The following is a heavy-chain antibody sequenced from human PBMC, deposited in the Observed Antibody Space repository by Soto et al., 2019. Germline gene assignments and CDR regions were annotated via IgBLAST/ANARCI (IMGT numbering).Heavy chain of an antibody. D-gene: IGHD4-17*01. CDR3: ARDLGMTRERAFDI. V-gene: IGHV4-59*01. CDR2: IYYSGST. Sequence: QVQLQESGPGLVKPSETLSLPCTVSGGSISSYYWSWIRQPPGKGLEWIGDIYYSGSTNYNPSLISRVTISVDTSKNQFSLKLSSGTAADTAVYYCARDLGMTRERAFDIWGQGTMVTVSS. J-gene: IGHJ3*02. CDR1: GGSISSYY.